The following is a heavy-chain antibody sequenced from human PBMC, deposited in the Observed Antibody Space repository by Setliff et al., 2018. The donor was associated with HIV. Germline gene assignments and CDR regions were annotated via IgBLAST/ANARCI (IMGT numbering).Heavy chain of an antibody. D-gene: IGHD7-27*01. Sequence: GGSLRLSCAASGFTFSSYGMHWVRQAPGKGLEWVAVIWYDGSNKYYADAVKGRFTISRDNSKNTLYLQMNSLRAEDTAVYYCAKDRWGGKPYYFDYWGQGTLVTVSS. J-gene: IGHJ4*02. CDR3: AKDRWGGKPYYFDY. V-gene: IGHV3-33*06. CDR1: GFTFSSYG. CDR2: IWYDGSNK.